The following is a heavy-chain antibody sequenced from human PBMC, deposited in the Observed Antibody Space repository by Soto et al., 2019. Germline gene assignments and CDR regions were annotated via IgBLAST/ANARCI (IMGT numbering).Heavy chain of an antibody. CDR1: GYTFTGYY. Sequence: ASVKVSCKASGYTFTGYYMHWVRQAPGQGLEWMGWINPNSGGTNYAQKFQGRVTMTRDTSISTGYMELSRLRSDDTPVYYCASYILTGYYFDYWGQGTLVTVSS. D-gene: IGHD3-9*01. CDR3: ASYILTGYYFDY. CDR2: INPNSGGT. J-gene: IGHJ4*02. V-gene: IGHV1-2*02.